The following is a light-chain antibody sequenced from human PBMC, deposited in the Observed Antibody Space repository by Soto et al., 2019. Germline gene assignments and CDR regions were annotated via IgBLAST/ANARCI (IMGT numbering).Light chain of an antibody. CDR1: SSDVGSYNR. CDR3: SSFTSSTTYV. J-gene: IGLJ1*01. CDR2: EDS. V-gene: IGLV2-18*02. Sequence: QSVLTQPPSVSWSPGQSVAVSCTGTSSDVGSYNRVSWYQQPPGTAPKLIIYEDSNRPSGVPDRFSGSKSGNTASLTISGLQAEDEADYYCSSFTSSTTYVFGTGTKVTVL.